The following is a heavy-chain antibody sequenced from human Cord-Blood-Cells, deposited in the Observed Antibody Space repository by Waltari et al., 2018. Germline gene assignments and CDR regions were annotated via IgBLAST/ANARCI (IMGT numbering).Heavy chain of an antibody. D-gene: IGHD1-26*01. V-gene: IGHV4-39*01. CDR3: ARRSRSGSYFDY. CDR2: VYYRGST. CDR1: GGSISSSSYY. Sequence: QLQLQESGPGLVKPSETLSLTCTVSGGSISSSSYYWGWTRQPPGKGLGWIGSVYYRGSTYWKQSLKSRVTISRDTSKNQFSLKLSSVTAADTAVYYCARRSRSGSYFDYWGQGTLVTVSS. J-gene: IGHJ4*02.